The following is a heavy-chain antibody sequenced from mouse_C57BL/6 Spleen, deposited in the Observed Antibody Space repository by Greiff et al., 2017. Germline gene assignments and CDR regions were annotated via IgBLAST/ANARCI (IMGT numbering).Heavy chain of an antibody. J-gene: IGHJ4*01. Sequence: VQLQQSGPELVKPGASVKMSCKASGYTFTSYVMHWVKQKPGQGLEWIGYIYPYNDGTKYNEKFKGKATLTSDKSSITAYMELSSLTSEDSAVYYCARGRLQDAMDYWGQGTSVTVSS. CDR2: IYPYNDGT. V-gene: IGHV1-14*01. CDR1: GYTFTSYV. CDR3: ARGRLQDAMDY. D-gene: IGHD2-4*01.